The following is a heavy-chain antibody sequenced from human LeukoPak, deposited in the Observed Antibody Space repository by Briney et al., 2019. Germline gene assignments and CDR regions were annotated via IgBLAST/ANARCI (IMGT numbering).Heavy chain of an antibody. J-gene: IGHJ4*02. CDR2: ISGSGGST. V-gene: IGHV3-23*01. D-gene: IGHD3-22*01. CDR1: GFTFSSYA. CDR3: ARDKWSYYDSSGYLDY. Sequence: PGGSLRLSCAASGFTFSSYAMSWVRQAPGKGLEWVSFISGSGGSTYYADSVKGRFTISRDNSKNTLYLQMNSLRAEDTAVYYCARDKWSYYDSSGYLDYWGQGTLVTVSS.